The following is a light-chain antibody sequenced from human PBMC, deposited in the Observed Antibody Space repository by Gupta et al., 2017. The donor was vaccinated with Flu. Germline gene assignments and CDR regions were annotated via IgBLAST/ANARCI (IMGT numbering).Light chain of an antibody. J-gene: IGKJ3*01. V-gene: IGKV3-11*01. Sequence: RAPATLSLSPGESATLSCRASQSVSSSLAWYQQKPGQAPRLLFYVASNRATGIPARFSASGSGTDFTLTISSLEDEDIAVYYWQQRSHCRFTFGPGTKVEIK. CDR2: VAS. CDR3: QQRSHCRFT. CDR1: QSVSSS.